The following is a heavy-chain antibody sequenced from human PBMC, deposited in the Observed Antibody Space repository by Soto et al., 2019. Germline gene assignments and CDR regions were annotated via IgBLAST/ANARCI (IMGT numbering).Heavy chain of an antibody. CDR1: GGSISSSSYY. Sequence: QLQLQESGPGLVKPSETLSLTCTVSGGSISSSSYYWGWIRQPPGKGLEWIGSIYYSGSTYYNPSLKSRVTISVDTSKNQFSLKLSSVTAADTAVYYCARQVVPAANYYYYYGMDVWGQGTTVTVSS. V-gene: IGHV4-39*01. D-gene: IGHD2-2*01. CDR2: IYYSGST. J-gene: IGHJ6*02. CDR3: ARQVVPAANYYYYYGMDV.